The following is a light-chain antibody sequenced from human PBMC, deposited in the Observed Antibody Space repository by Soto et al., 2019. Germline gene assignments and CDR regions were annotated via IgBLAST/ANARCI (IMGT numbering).Light chain of an antibody. CDR2: GAS. J-gene: IGKJ2*01. CDR1: QSVSSSY. Sequence: EIVLTQSPGTLSLSPGERATLSCRASQSVSSSYLAWYQQKPGQAPRPLIYGASSRATGIPDRFSGSGSGTDFTLTISRLEPEDFAVYYCQQYGSSPFTFCQGTKLEIK. V-gene: IGKV3-20*01. CDR3: QQYGSSPFT.